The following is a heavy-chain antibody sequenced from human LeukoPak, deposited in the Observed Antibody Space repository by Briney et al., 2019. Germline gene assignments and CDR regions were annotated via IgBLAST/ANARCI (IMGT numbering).Heavy chain of an antibody. CDR2: ISGSGGNT. CDR1: GFTFSSYA. Sequence: PGGSLRLSCAASGFTFSSYAMSWVRQAPGKGLEWVSGISGSGGNTYYADSVKGRFTISRDNPKNTLYLQMNSLRAEDTAVYNCAKDLSPMTTVTTWFDYWGQGTLVTVSS. J-gene: IGHJ4*02. CDR3: AKDLSPMTTVTTWFDY. D-gene: IGHD4-17*01. V-gene: IGHV3-23*01.